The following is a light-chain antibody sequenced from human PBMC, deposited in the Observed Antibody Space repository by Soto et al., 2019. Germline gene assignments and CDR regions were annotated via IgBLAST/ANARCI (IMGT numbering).Light chain of an antibody. CDR2: GAS. CDR3: QQYGRSPFT. J-gene: IGKJ3*01. V-gene: IGKV3-20*01. CDR1: QSVTSNN. Sequence: EIVLTQSPGTLSLSPGERATLSCRASQSVTSNNLAWYQQRPGQAPRLVIYGASTRATGIPDRFSGSGSGTDFTLTISRLEPEDFAVYYCQQYGRSPFTFGHGTKVDIK.